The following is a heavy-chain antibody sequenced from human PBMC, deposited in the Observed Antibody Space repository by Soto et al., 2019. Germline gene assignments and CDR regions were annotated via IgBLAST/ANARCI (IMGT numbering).Heavy chain of an antibody. Sequence: QVQLVESGGGVVQPGRSLRLSCAASGFTFSNYGIHWVRQAPGKGLEWVAVISYSGSKKMYGDSVKGRFTISRDNSKNTLFLQMNSLGPEDTAVYHCASEIGSNSFDSWGQGTLVTVSS. J-gene: IGHJ4*02. V-gene: IGHV3-30*03. D-gene: IGHD3-10*01. CDR3: ASEIGSNSFDS. CDR2: ISYSGSKK. CDR1: GFTFSNYG.